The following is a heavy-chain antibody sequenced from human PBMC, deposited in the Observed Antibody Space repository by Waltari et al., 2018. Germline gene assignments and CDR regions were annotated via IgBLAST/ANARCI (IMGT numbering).Heavy chain of an antibody. CDR3: ARQDYYGSGSSDY. D-gene: IGHD3-10*01. CDR1: GGSISSSSYY. CDR2: IYYSGST. Sequence: QLQLQESGPGLVKPSETLSLTCTVSGGSISSSSYYWGWIRQPPGKGLEWIGSIYYSGSTYYHPSLKRRVTISVDTSKNQFSLKLSSVTAADTAVYYCARQDYYGSGSSDYWGQGTLVTVSS. J-gene: IGHJ4*02. V-gene: IGHV4-39*01.